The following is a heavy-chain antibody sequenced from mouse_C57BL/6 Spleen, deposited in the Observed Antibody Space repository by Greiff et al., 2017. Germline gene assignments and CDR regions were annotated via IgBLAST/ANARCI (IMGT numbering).Heavy chain of an antibody. D-gene: IGHD2-2*01. Sequence: QVQLQQSGAELARPGASVKMSCKASGYTFTSYTMHWVKQRPGQGLEWIGYINPSSGYTKYNQKFKDKATLTADKSSSTAYMQLSSLTSEDSAVYYCARNVYGDYYSMDYWGQGTSVTVSS. V-gene: IGHV1-4*01. CDR3: ARNVYGDYYSMDY. CDR2: INPSSGYT. J-gene: IGHJ4*01. CDR1: GYTFTSYT.